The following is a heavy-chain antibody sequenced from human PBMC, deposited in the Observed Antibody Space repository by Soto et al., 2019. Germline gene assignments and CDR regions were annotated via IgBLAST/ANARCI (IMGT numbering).Heavy chain of an antibody. CDR3: ASSLPRAYGGNFYGMDV. Sequence: QMQLVQSGAEVKKTGSSVKVSCKASGYTFTYRYLYWVRQAPGQALEWMGWITPFNGNTNYAQKFQDRVTITRDRSMSTAYMELSSLRSEDTAMYYCASSLPRAYGGNFYGMDVWGQGTTVTVSS. CDR2: ITPFNGNT. J-gene: IGHJ6*02. V-gene: IGHV1-45*02. CDR1: GYTFTYRY. D-gene: IGHD2-15*01.